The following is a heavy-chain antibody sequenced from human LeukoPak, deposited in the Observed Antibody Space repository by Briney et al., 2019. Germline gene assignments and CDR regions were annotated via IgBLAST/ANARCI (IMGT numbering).Heavy chain of an antibody. D-gene: IGHD1-26*01. V-gene: IGHV3-23*01. CDR3: AKDYGGDYYGSLDY. CDR2: ISGSGGST. CDR1: GFTFSSYA. Sequence: PGGSLRLSCAASGFTFSSYAMSWVRQAPGKGLEWVSGISGSGGSTYYTDSVKGRFTISRDNSKNTLYLQMNSLRAEDTAVYYCAKDYGGDYYGSLDYWGQGTLVTVSS. J-gene: IGHJ4*02.